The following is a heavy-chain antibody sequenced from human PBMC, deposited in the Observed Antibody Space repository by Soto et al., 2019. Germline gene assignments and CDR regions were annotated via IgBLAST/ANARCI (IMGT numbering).Heavy chain of an antibody. Sequence: CAASGFTFSSYGMHWVRQAPGKGLEWVAVISYDGSNKYYADSVKGRFTISRDNSKNTLYLQMNSLRAEDTAVYYCAKFWGYSGYDFDYWGQGTLVTVSS. D-gene: IGHD5-12*01. J-gene: IGHJ4*02. CDR3: AKFWGYSGYDFDY. CDR2: ISYDGSNK. V-gene: IGHV3-30*18. CDR1: GFTFSSYG.